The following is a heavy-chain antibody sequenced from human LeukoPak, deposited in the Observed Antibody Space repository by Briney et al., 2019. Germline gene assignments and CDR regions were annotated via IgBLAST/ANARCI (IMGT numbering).Heavy chain of an antibody. Sequence: ASVKVSCKASGGTFSSYAISWVRQAPGQGLEWMGRIIPILGIANYAQKFQGRVTITADKSTSTAYMELSSLRSEDTAVYYCASRPYCTNGVCYPRWRFQHWGQGTLVTVSS. J-gene: IGHJ1*01. CDR1: GGTFSSYA. D-gene: IGHD2-8*01. CDR2: IIPILGIA. V-gene: IGHV1-69*04. CDR3: ASRPYCTNGVCYPRWRFQH.